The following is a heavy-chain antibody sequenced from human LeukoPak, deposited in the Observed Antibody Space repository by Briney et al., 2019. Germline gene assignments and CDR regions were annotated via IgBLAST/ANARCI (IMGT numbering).Heavy chain of an antibody. CDR1: SSYW. V-gene: IGHV4-39*01. D-gene: IGHD1-1*01. Sequence: SSYWMSWIRQPPGKGLEWIGSIYYSGSTYYNPSLKSRVTISVDTAKNQFSLKLSSVTAADAAVYYCASRKAATTFDYWGQGTLVTVSS. CDR3: ASRKAATTFDY. J-gene: IGHJ4*02. CDR2: IYYSGST.